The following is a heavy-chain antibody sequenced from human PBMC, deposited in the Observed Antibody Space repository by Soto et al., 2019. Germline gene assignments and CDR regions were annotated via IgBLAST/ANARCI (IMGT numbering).Heavy chain of an antibody. D-gene: IGHD3-22*01. V-gene: IGHV1-69*13. CDR2: IIPIFGTA. Sequence: SVKVSCKSSGGTFSSYPMSWGRRAPGQGLEWMGGIIPIFGTANYAQKFQGRVTITADESTSTAYMELSSLRSEDTAVYYCARDWEYYDDSSGYFKYGMDVWGQGSTVT. CDR1: GGTFSSYP. J-gene: IGHJ6*02. CDR3: ARDWEYYDDSSGYFKYGMDV.